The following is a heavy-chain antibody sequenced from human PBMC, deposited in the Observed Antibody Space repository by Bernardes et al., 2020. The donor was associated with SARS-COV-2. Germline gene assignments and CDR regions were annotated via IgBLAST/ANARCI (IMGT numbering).Heavy chain of an antibody. CDR1: GFTFDDYA. J-gene: IGHJ5*02. CDR3: AKDMGFHYDSSGYGWFDP. CDR2: ISWNSGSI. D-gene: IGHD3-22*01. V-gene: IGHV3-9*01. Sequence: GGSLRLSCAASGFTFDDYAMHWVRQAPGKGLEWVSGISWNSGSIGYADSVKGRFTISRDNAKNSLYLQMNSLRAEDTALYYCAKDMGFHYDSSGYGWFDPWGQGTLVTVSS.